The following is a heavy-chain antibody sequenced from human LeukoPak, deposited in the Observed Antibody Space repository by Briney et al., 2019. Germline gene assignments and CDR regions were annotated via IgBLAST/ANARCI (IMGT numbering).Heavy chain of an antibody. CDR1: GYTFTTYA. V-gene: IGHV1-3*01. CDR2: INAGNGNT. D-gene: IGHD3-22*01. CDR3: ARAGGDYYDSSGYPLDY. J-gene: IGHJ4*02. Sequence: VASVKVSCTASGYTFTTYAMHWVRQAPGQRLEWMGWINAGNGNTKYSQKFQGRVTITRDTSASTAYMELSSLRSEDTAVYYCARAGGDYYDSSGYPLDYWGQGTLVTVSS.